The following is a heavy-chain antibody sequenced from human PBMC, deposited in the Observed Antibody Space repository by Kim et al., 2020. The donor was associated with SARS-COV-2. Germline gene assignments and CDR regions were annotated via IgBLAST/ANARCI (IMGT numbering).Heavy chain of an antibody. Sequence: YTTEYAASGKGRFTISRDDSKSSLYLQMNSLQTEDTAVYYCARDYYGSYDYWGQGTLVTVSS. CDR3: ARDYYGSYDY. J-gene: IGHJ4*02. D-gene: IGHD1-26*01. CDR2: YTT. V-gene: IGHV3-72*01.